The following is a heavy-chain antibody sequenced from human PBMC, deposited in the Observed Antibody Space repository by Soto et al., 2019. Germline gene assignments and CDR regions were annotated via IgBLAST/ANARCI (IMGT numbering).Heavy chain of an antibody. CDR3: AAAGGGRGYYYGMDV. J-gene: IGHJ6*02. Sequence: QMQLVQSGPEVKKPGTSVKVSCKASGFTFTSAAVQWARQARGQRLEWIGWIVVGSGNTNYAQKFQERVTITRDMSXXKAYMERRSLRSEDTAVYYCAAAGGGRGYYYGMDVWGQGTTVTVSS. V-gene: IGHV1-58*01. D-gene: IGHD3-16*01. CDR2: IVVGSGNT. CDR1: GFTFTSAA.